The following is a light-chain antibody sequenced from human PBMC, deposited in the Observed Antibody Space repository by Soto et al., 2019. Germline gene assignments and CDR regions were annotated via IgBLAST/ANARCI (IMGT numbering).Light chain of an antibody. J-gene: IGKJ2*01. CDR3: QQYGSSLYT. CDR1: QSVSSSY. CDR2: GAS. V-gene: IGKV3-20*01. Sequence: EIVLTQSPGTLSLSPGERATLSCRASQSVSSSYLDWYQQKPGQAPRLLIYGASSRATGIPDRFSGSGSGTDFTLTISRLEPADFAVYYCQQYGSSLYTFGQGTKLEIK.